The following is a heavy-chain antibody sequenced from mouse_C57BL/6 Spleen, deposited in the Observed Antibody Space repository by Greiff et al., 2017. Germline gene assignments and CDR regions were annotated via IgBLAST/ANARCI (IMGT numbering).Heavy chain of an antibody. Sequence: VQLQQSGPELVKPGASVKISCKASGYTFTDYYMNWVKQSHGKSLEWIGDINPNNGGTSYNQKFKGKATLTVDKSSSTAYMELRSLTSEDSAVYYCARREDSNYGFAYWGQGTLVTVSA. CDR3: ARREDSNYGFAY. J-gene: IGHJ3*01. CDR1: GYTFTDYY. V-gene: IGHV1-26*01. CDR2: INPNNGGT. D-gene: IGHD2-5*01.